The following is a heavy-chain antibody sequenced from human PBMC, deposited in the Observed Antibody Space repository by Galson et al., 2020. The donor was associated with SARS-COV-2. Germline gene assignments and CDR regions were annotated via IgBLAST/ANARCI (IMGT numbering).Heavy chain of an antibody. J-gene: IGHJ4*02. CDR3: VRGGYDFWSGYPDY. CDR1: GFTFNTYT. D-gene: IGHD3-3*01. Sequence: GGSLGLSCSASGFTFNTYTMNWVRQAPGKGLEYVSAISSIGGSTYYADSVKGRFTISRDNSKNTLYLQMSSLRAEDTAMYYCVRGGYDFWSGYPDYWGQGTLVTVSS. CDR2: ISSIGGST. V-gene: IGHV3-64D*09.